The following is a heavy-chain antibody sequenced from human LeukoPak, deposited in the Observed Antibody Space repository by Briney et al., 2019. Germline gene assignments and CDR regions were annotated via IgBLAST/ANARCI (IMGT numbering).Heavy chain of an antibody. CDR3: ARDLRYYGSGSYYTPFDY. J-gene: IGHJ4*02. CDR2: IISGGSYI. V-gene: IGHV3-21*01. CDR1: GFTFSSYN. D-gene: IGHD3-10*01. Sequence: GGSLRLSCAASGFTFSSYNMNWVRHAPGKGLEWVSSIISGGSYIYYADSVKGRCTISRDNAKNSLYLQMNSLRAEDTAVYYCARDLRYYGSGSYYTPFDYWGQGTLVTVSS.